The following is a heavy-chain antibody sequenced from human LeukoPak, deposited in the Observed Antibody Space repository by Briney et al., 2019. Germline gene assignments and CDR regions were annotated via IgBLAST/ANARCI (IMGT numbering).Heavy chain of an antibody. CDR3: ARDLQIAAAGTLGSDY. CDR2: ISAYNGNT. Sequence: ASVKVSCKASGYTFTNYGISWVRQAPGQGLEWMGWISAYNGNTNYAQKLQGRVTMTTDTSTSTAYMDLRSLRSDDEAVYYCARDLQIAAAGTLGSDYWGQGTLVTVSS. CDR1: GYTFTNYG. V-gene: IGHV1-18*01. J-gene: IGHJ4*02. D-gene: IGHD6-13*01.